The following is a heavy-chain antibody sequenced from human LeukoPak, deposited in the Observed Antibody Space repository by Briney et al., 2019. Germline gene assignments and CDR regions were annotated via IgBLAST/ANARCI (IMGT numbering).Heavy chain of an antibody. D-gene: IGHD2-2*01. CDR3: ARDGNHCSSTSCPFDY. J-gene: IGHJ4*02. CDR1: GFTFSSYA. CDR2: ISYDGSNK. Sequence: GRSLRLSCAASGFTFSSYAMHWVRQAPGKGLEWVAVISYDGSNKYYADSVKGRFTISRDNSKNTLYLQMNSLRAEDTAVYYCARDGNHCSSTSCPFDYWGQGTLVTVAS. V-gene: IGHV3-30-3*01.